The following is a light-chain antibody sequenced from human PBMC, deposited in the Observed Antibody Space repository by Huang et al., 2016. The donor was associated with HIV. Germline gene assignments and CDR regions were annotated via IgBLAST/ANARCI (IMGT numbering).Light chain of an antibody. CDR1: QDISNY. V-gene: IGKV1-33*01. J-gene: IGKJ2*03. CDR2: DAT. Sequence: DIQMTQSPSSLSASIGDRVTITCQASQDISNYLNWYQQQPGKAPKLLLYDATNSEAGVPSRFSGSGSGTDFTLTISRRQPEDFATYYCQQFDNVPYSFGQGTRLEIK. CDR3: QQFDNVPYS.